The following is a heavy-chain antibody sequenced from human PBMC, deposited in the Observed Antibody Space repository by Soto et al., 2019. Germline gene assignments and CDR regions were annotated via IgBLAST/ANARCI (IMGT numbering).Heavy chain of an antibody. CDR3: ARGVSRGWSRH. CDR2: VSRRGST. V-gene: IGHV4-34*01. J-gene: IGHJ1*01. CDR1: GGSFSGFY. Sequence: QVQLQQWGAGLLKPSETLSLTCAVHGGSFSGFYWSWIRQPPGKGLEWIGEVSRRGSTNYNPSLRSRVPISVDTSKNQCDMRLNFVTAADTAVYYCARGVSRGWSRHWGQGTLVTVSS. D-gene: IGHD6-19*01.